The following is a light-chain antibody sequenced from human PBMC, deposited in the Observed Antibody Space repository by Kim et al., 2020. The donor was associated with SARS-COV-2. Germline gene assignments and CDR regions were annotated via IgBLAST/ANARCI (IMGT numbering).Light chain of an antibody. CDR1: QSVLYSSNNKNY. V-gene: IGKV4-1*01. J-gene: IGKJ5*01. CDR3: QQYYSTPIT. Sequence: APIKCKSSQSVLYSSNNKNYLAWYQQKPGQPPKLLIYWASTRESGVPDRFSGSGSGTDFTLTISSLQAEDVAVYYCQQYYSTPITFGQGTRLEIK. CDR2: WAS.